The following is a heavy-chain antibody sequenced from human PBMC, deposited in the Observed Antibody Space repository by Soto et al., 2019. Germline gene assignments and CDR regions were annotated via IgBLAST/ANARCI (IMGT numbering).Heavy chain of an antibody. D-gene: IGHD1-26*01. J-gene: IGHJ6*02. V-gene: IGHV3-30*09. Sequence: QVQLVESGGGVVQTGRSLRLSCAASGFTFSNYAIHWVRQAPGKGLEWLALISSAGSNRYSADSVMGRFAISRDNSNSTSYLQMNSLRTEATAVYFCAREAESVVGASYDYCYGMDVWGQGTTVTVSS. CDR2: ISSAGSNR. CDR3: AREAESVVGASYDYCYGMDV. CDR1: GFTFSNYA.